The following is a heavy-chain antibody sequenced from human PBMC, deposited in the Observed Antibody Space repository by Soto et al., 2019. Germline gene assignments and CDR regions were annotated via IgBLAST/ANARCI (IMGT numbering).Heavy chain of an antibody. V-gene: IGHV4-4*02. D-gene: IGHD3-22*01. J-gene: IGHJ1*01. CDR3: ARGGVYDSSGYYYPEYFQD. Sequence: PSETLPLTCAVSGGATSSSNCWSGVRQPPGKGLEWIGEIYHSGSTNYNPSLNSRVTISVYTSKNQFPLKPSSGTAADTAVYYCARGGVYDSSGYYYPEYFQDWGQGTLVTVSS. CDR1: GGATSSSNC. CDR2: IYHSGST.